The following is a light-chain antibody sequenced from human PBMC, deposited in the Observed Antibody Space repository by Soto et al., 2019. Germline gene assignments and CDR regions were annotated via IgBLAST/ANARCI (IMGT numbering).Light chain of an antibody. CDR2: AAS. Sequence: DIQLTQSPSFLSASVGDRVTITCRARQGISSYLAWYQQKPGKAPKLLIYAASTLQSGVPSRFSGSGSGTEFNLTISSRQPEDFATYYCQQLNSYLITFGHGTRLEIK. J-gene: IGKJ5*01. CDR3: QQLNSYLIT. CDR1: QGISSY. V-gene: IGKV1-9*01.